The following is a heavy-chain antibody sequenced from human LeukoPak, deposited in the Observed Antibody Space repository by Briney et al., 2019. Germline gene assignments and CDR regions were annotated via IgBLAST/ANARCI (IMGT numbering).Heavy chain of an antibody. V-gene: IGHV1-18*01. D-gene: IGHD3-22*01. J-gene: IGHJ4*02. CDR1: GYTFTSYG. Sequence: ASVKVSCKASGYTFTSYGISWVRQAPGQGLEWMGWISAYNGNTNYAQKFQGRVTMTRDTSISTAYMELSRLRSDDTAVYYCASNTRDSGYYVPVDYWGQGTLVTVSS. CDR2: ISAYNGNT. CDR3: ASNTRDSGYYVPVDY.